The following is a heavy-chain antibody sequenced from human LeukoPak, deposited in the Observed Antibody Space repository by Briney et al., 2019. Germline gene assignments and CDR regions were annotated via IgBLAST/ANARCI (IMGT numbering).Heavy chain of an antibody. CDR2: IIPIFGTA. CDR1: GGTFSSYA. CDR3: ATRSGSLNDAFDI. J-gene: IGHJ3*02. V-gene: IGHV1-69*13. D-gene: IGHD3-10*01. Sequence: SVKVSCKASGGTFSSYAISWVRQAPGQGLEWMGGIIPIFGTANYAQKFQGRVTITADESTSTAYMELSSLRSEDTAVYYCATRSGSLNDAFDIWGQGTMVTVSS.